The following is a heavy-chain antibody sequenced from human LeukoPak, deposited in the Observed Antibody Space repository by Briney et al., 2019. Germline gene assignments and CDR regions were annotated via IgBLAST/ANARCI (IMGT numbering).Heavy chain of an antibody. J-gene: IGHJ4*02. CDR3: AKEKSVAGTEFDY. D-gene: IGHD6-19*01. CDR1: GFTVSSSY. CDR2: ITDSGGST. V-gene: IGHV3-53*01. Sequence: GGSLRLSCAASGFTVSSSYMSWVRQAPGKGLEWVSTITDSGGSTYYVASVKGRFAISRDNSKNTLFLQMNSLRAEDTAIYYCAKEKSVAGTEFDYWGQGTLVTVSS.